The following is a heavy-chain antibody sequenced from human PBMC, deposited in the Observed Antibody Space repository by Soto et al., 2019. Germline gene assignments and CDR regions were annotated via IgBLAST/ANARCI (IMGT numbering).Heavy chain of an antibody. CDR3: ASASVNWNYPLLYYYYRMDV. D-gene: IGHD1-7*01. V-gene: IGHV1-46*01. J-gene: IGHJ6*02. CDR2: INPSGGST. CDR1: GYTFTSYY. Sequence: ASVKVSCKASGYTFTSYYMHWVRQAPGQGLEWMGIINPSGGSTSYAQKFQGRVTMTRDTSTSTVYMELSSLRSEDTAVYYCASASVNWNYPLLYYYYRMDVWGQGTTVTVSS.